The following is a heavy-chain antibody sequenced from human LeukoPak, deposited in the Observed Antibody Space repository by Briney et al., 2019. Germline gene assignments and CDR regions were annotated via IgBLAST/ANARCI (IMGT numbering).Heavy chain of an antibody. CDR3: ARGVSAWSTYYFDY. J-gene: IGHJ4*02. CDR2: IYYSGST. V-gene: IGHV4-59*01. Sequence: SETLSLTCTVSGGSISTYYWSWIRQPPGKGLEWIGYIYYSGSTNYNPSLNSRATMSVDTSKNHFSLKLSSVTAADTAVYYCARGVSAWSTYYFDYRGQGTLVTVSS. D-gene: IGHD3-3*01. CDR1: GGSISTYY.